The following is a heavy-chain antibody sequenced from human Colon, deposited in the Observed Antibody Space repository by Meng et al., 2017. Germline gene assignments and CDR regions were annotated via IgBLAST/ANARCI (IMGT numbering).Heavy chain of an antibody. CDR2: TSYRSKWFN. Sequence: SQTSSLTCAILGDSIFSNSAAWNWIRQSPSRGLEWLGRTSYRSKWFNEHAESVKSRITVNSDTSMNQFSLQLNSVTLEDTAIYYCARGRVDYYALGVWGQGTMVTVSS. CDR3: ARGRVDYYALGV. CDR1: GDSIFSNSAA. J-gene: IGHJ6*02. V-gene: IGHV6-1*01.